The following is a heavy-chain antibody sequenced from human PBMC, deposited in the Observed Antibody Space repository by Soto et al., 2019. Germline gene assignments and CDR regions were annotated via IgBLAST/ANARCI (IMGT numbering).Heavy chain of an antibody. Sequence: QVQMQESGPGLVKPSETLSLSCSVSGGPINSDYWSWIRQPPGKGLEWLANIHYRGTTTYNPSLKSRVTISIDTPKNQFFLRLNSVSAADTAVYYCTRGGGWLPEDWGQGTLVTVSS. CDR3: TRGGGWLPED. V-gene: IGHV4-59*01. CDR2: IHYRGTT. CDR1: GGPINSDY. D-gene: IGHD5-12*01. J-gene: IGHJ4*02.